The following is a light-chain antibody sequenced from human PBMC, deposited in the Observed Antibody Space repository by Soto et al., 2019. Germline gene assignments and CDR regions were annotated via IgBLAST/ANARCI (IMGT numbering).Light chain of an antibody. CDR1: QSVGTY. J-gene: IGKJ5*01. CDR3: QHRSIWPVS. Sequence: PGERAPLSCMASQSVGTYLAWYQQKPGQSPRLLMFDVSNRATGIPARFSGSGSGTDFTLTISSLEPEDFGVYYCQHRSIWPVSFGQGTRLEIK. CDR2: DVS. V-gene: IGKV3-11*01.